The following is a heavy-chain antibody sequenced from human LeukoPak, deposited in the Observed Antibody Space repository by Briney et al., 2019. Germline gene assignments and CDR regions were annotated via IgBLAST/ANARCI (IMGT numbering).Heavy chain of an antibody. CDR3: ARARQGWNYYGSGSYFDY. Sequence: SETLSLTCTVSGGSISSSSYYWGWIRQPPGKGLEWIGSIYYSGSTYYNPSLKSRVTISVDTSKNHFSLKLSSVTAADTAVYYCARARQGWNYYGSGSYFDYWGQGTLVTVSS. CDR2: IYYSGST. J-gene: IGHJ4*02. V-gene: IGHV4-39*02. CDR1: GGSISSSSYY. D-gene: IGHD3-10*01.